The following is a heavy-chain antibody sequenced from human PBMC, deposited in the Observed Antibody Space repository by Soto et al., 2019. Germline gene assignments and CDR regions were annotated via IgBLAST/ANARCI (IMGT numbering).Heavy chain of an antibody. D-gene: IGHD1-26*01. Sequence: GESLKISCKGYGYTFTDYWIGWVRQMPGKGLELIGLIYPGDSDTRYSPSFQGRVTISADKSISTAFLQWSSLRASDTAMYYCASQKPVISGPLSSNWFDPWGQGTLVTVSS. CDR1: GYTFTDYW. CDR3: ASQKPVISGPLSSNWFDP. CDR2: IYPGDSDT. J-gene: IGHJ5*02. V-gene: IGHV5-51*01.